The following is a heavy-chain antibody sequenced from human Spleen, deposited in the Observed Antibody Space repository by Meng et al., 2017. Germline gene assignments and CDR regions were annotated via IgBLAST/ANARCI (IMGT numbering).Heavy chain of an antibody. D-gene: IGHD2-2*02. CDR3: AKDPATAIEGYFDY. CDR2: ISGGGGST. J-gene: IGHJ4*02. Sequence: GGSLRLSCAASGITFSSYAMSWVRQAPGKGLEWVSVISGGGGSTYYADSVKGRFTISRDNSKNTLYLQMNSLRTEDTAVYHCAKDPATAIEGYFDYWGRGTLVTVSS. V-gene: IGHV3-23*01. CDR1: GITFSSYA.